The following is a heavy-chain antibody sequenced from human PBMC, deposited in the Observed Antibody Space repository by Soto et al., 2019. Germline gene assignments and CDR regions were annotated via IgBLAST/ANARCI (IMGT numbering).Heavy chain of an antibody. D-gene: IGHD6-19*01. V-gene: IGHV1-18*01. J-gene: IGHJ6*02. CDR2: ISAYNGNT. CDR3: ARASIGSGCSGTTYYYYGMEV. Sequence: GASVRVSFKASGQTFTSYGISWVRQAPGQGLEWMGWISAYNGNTNYAQKLQGRVTMTTDTSTSTAYMELRSLRSDDTAVYYCARASIGSGCSGTTYYYYGMEVWGQGTTVTVSS. CDR1: GQTFTSYG.